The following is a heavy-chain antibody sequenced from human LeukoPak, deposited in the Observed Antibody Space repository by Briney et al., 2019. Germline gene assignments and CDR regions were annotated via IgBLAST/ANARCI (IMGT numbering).Heavy chain of an antibody. CDR3: ARSRVETDIVVVPAARPRLYYYYYMDV. CDR2: IYTSGST. CDR1: GGSISSGSYY. J-gene: IGHJ6*03. D-gene: IGHD2-2*02. Sequence: SQTLSLTCTVSGGSISSGSYYWSWIRQPAGKGLEWIGRIYTSGSTNYNPSLKSRVTMSVDTSKNQFSLKLSSVTAADTAVYYCARSRVETDIVVVPAARPRLYYYYYMDVWGKGTTVTVSS. V-gene: IGHV4-61*02.